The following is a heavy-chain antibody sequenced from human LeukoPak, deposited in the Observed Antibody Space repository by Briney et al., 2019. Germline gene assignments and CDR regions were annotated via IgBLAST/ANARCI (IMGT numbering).Heavy chain of an antibody. CDR2: ISSSSSYI. D-gene: IGHD6-19*01. CDR1: GLTFSSYS. Sequence: GGSLRLFCAASGLTFSSYSMNWARQAPGKGLEWVSSISSSSSYIYYADSVKGRFTISRDNAKNSLYPQMNSLRAEDTAVYYCARDGYSSGHDYWGQGALVTVSS. J-gene: IGHJ4*02. CDR3: ARDGYSSGHDY. V-gene: IGHV3-21*01.